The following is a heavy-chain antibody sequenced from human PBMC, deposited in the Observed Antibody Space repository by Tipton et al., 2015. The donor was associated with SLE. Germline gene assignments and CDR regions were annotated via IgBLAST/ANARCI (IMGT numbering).Heavy chain of an antibody. CDR1: GFTFSSYA. D-gene: IGHD5-18*01. CDR2: ISYDGSNK. J-gene: IGHJ4*02. CDR3: AKGGDTAMVQDY. Sequence: SLRLSCVASGFTFSSYAMHWVRQAPGKGLEWVAVISYDGSNKYYADSVKGRFTISRDNSKNTLYLQMNSLRAEDTAVYYCAKGGDTAMVQDYWGQGTLVTVSS. V-gene: IGHV3-30-3*01.